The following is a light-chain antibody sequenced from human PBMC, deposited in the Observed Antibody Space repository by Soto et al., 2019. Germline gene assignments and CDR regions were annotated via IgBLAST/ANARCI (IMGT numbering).Light chain of an antibody. CDR1: SSDVGGYNY. CDR2: DVT. V-gene: IGLV2-14*01. CDR3: SSYTSSSTYV. J-gene: IGLJ1*01. Sequence: LTQPASVSGSPGQSITISCTGTSSDVGGYNYVSWYQQHPGKAPKLMIYDVTNRPSGVSNRFSGSKSGNTASLTISGLQAEFEADYYCSSYTSSSTYVFGTGTRVTV.